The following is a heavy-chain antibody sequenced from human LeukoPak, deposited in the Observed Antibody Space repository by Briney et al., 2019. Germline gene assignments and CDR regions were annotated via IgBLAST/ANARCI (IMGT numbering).Heavy chain of an antibody. CDR2: IYHSGST. D-gene: IGHD2-8*01. CDR3: ARGTETIVLMVYARPYYFDY. V-gene: IGHV4-39*07. CDR1: GGSISSSSYY. J-gene: IGHJ4*02. Sequence: SETLSLTCTVSGGSISSSSYYWGWIRQPPGKGLEWIGSIYHSGSTYYNPSLKSRVTISVDTSKNQFSLKLSSVTAADTAVYYCARGTETIVLMVYARPYYFDYWGQGTLVTVSS.